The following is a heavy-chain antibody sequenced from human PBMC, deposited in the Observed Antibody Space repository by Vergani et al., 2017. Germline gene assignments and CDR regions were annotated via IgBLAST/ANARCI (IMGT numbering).Heavy chain of an antibody. V-gene: IGHV4-31*01. Sequence: QVQLQESGPGLVKPSETLSLTCPFSGGSISSGGYYWSWIRQHPGKGLEWIGYIYYSGSTYYNPSLKSQVTISVDTSKNQFSLKLSSVTAADTAVYYCASIVRGSLGYYYYYMDVWGKGTTVTVSS. D-gene: IGHD3-10*01. CDR2: IYYSGST. CDR3: ASIVRGSLGYYYYYMDV. CDR1: GGSISSGGYY. J-gene: IGHJ6*03.